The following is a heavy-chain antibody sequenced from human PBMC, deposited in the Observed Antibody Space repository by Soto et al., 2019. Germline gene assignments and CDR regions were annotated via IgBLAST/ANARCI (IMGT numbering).Heavy chain of an antibody. D-gene: IGHD2-2*01. V-gene: IGHV3-23*01. CDR1: GFTFSSYA. CDR2: ISGSGGST. CDR3: AKDIVVVPAARLADIAVVGMDV. Sequence: EVQLLESGGGLVQPGGSLRLSCAASGFTFSSYAMSWVRQAPGKGLEWVSAISGSGGSTYYADSVKGRFTISRDNSKNTLYLQMNSLRAEDTAVYYCAKDIVVVPAARLADIAVVGMDVWVQGPTVTVSS. J-gene: IGHJ6*02.